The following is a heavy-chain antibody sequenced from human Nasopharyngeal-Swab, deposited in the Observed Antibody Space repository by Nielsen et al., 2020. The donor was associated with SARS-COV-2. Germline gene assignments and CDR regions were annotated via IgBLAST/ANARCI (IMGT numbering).Heavy chain of an antibody. D-gene: IGHD1-20*01. CDR1: GFTFSSYA. CDR3: AKVGFRSITGTSPLEY. CDR2: ISGSGGST. J-gene: IGHJ4*02. Sequence: GESLKISCAASGFTFSSYAMSWVRQAPGKGLEWVSAISGSGGSTYYADSAKGRFTISRDNSKNTLYLQMNSLRAEDTAVYYCAKVGFRSITGTSPLEYWGQGTLVTVSS. V-gene: IGHV3-23*01.